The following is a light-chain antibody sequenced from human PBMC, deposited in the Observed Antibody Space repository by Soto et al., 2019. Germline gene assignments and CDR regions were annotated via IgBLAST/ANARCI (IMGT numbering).Light chain of an antibody. Sequence: QSVLTQPASVSESPGQSITISCTGTSSDVGSYEFVSWYQQYPGKAPKLMIYEVSNRPSGVSNRFSGSKSGNTASLTISGLQAEDEADYYCSSYTSSSAYVFGTGTKVTVL. V-gene: IGLV2-14*02. CDR2: EVS. CDR1: SSDVGSYEF. J-gene: IGLJ1*01. CDR3: SSYTSSSAYV.